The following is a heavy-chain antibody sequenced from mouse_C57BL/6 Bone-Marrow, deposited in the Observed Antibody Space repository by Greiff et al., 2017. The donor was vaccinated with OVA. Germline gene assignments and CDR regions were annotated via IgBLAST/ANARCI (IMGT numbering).Heavy chain of an antibody. D-gene: IGHD1-1*01. CDR2: INYDGSST. CDR3: ARDYYGIYFDY. V-gene: IGHV5-16*01. J-gene: IGHJ2*01. CDR1: GFTFSDYY. Sequence: EVKLMESEGGLVQPGSSMKLSCTASGFTFSDYYMAWVRQVPEKGLEWVANINYDGSSTYYLDSLKSRFIISRDNAKNILYLQMSSLKSEDTATYYCARDYYGIYFDYWGQGTTLTVSS.